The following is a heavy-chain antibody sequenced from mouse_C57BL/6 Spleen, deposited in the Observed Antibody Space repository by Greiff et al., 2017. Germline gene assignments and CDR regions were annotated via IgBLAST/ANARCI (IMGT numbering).Heavy chain of an antibody. CDR1: GFTFSSYA. V-gene: IGHV5-4*03. CDR2: ISDGGSYT. Sequence: EVKLVESGGGLVKPGGSLKLSCAASGFTFSSYAMSWVRQTPEKRLEWVATISDGGSYTNYPDNVKGRITISRDNSKNNLYLQMSHLKSEDTAMYYCARRVGDYFDYWGQGTTLTVSS. CDR3: ARRVGDYFDY. D-gene: IGHD1-1*02. J-gene: IGHJ2*01.